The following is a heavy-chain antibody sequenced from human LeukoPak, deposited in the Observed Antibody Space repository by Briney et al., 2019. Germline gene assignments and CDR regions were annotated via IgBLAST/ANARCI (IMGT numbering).Heavy chain of an antibody. CDR2: VDHGGSGT. D-gene: IGHD4-17*01. CDR1: GFTFSSYG. J-gene: IGHJ5*02. Sequence: PGGSLRLSCAASGFTFSSYGMHWVRQAPGKGLVWVSRVDHGGSGTVYADSVKGRFTISRNNAKNTLYLQMNSLRAEDTAVYYCVREVSGDPWHNWFDPWGQGTLVTVSS. CDR3: VREVSGDPWHNWFDP. V-gene: IGHV3-74*03.